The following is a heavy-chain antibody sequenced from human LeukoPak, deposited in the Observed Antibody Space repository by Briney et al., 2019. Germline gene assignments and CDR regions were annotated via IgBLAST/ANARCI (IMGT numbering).Heavy chain of an antibody. J-gene: IGHJ6*02. V-gene: IGHV3-23*01. D-gene: IGHD2-15*01. CDR3: AKMFSFYYHGMDV. CDR2: ISGSGGTT. CDR1: GFTFSSYA. Sequence: GGSLRLSCAASGFTFSSYAMSWVRQAPGKGLEWVSGISGSGGTTYYADSVKGRFTISRDNSKKTLYLQMNSLRAEDTAVYYCAKMFSFYYHGMDVWGQGTTVTVSS.